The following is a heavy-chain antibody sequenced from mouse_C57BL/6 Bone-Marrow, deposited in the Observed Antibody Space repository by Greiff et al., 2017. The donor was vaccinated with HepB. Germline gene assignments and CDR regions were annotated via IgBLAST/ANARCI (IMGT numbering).Heavy chain of an antibody. V-gene: IGHV14-4*01. D-gene: IGHD1-2*01. CDR3: TTSLLRLTGSYYFDY. J-gene: IGHJ2*01. CDR1: GFNIKDDY. CDR2: IDPENGDT. Sequence: VQLKQSGAELVRPGASVKLSCTASGFNIKDDYMHWVKQRPEHGLEWIGWIDPENGDTEYASKFQGKATITADTSSNTAYLQLSSLTSEDTAVYYCTTSLLRLTGSYYFDYWGQGTTLTVSS.